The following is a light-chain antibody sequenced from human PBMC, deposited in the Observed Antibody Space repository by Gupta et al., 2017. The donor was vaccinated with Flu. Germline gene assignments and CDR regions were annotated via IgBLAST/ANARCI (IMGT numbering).Light chain of an antibody. J-gene: IGLJ2*01. CDR3: SSYAGRNGVI. V-gene: IGLV2-14*01. CDR1: SSDVGGYNH. CDR2: EVT. Sequence: QSALPQPASVSGSPGQSITISCTGTSSDVGGYNHVSWYHQHPGKTPRLMIYEVTKRPAGVSNRFSGSKSGNTASLTISGRQVEDESNYYCSSYAGRNGVIFGGGTKVTVL.